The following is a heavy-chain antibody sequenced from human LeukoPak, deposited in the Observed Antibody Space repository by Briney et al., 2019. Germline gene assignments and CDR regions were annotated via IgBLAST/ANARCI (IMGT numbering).Heavy chain of an antibody. CDR3: ARDMGGSGWYSLDY. CDR1: GGSISSESYY. V-gene: IGHV4-61*02. D-gene: IGHD6-19*01. Sequence: SQTLSLTCTVSGGSISSESYYWSWIRQPAGKGLEWIGRIYTSGSTNYNPSLKSRVTISVDTSKNQFSLKLSSVTAADTAVCYCARDMGGSGWYSLDYWGQGTLVTVSS. CDR2: IYTSGST. J-gene: IGHJ4*02.